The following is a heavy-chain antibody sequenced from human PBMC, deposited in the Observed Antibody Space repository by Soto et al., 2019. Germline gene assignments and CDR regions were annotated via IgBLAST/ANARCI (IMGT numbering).Heavy chain of an antibody. J-gene: IGHJ4*02. V-gene: IGHV1-69*12. CDR2: IIPLFGTT. CDR3: ARDGRGATFDY. D-gene: IGHD1-26*01. CDR1: GGTFSSYA. Sequence: QVQLVQSGAEVRKPGSSVKVSCEASGGTFSSYALNWMRQAPGQGLEWMGGIIPLFGTTTYAEKFQGRVTITADESTRTAFLELSSLTSEDTAMYYCARDGRGATFDYWGQGTLVTVSS.